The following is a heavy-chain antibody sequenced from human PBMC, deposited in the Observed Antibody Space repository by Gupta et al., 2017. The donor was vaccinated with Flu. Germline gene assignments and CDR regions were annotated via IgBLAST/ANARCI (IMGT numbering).Heavy chain of an antibody. CDR3: AKEIGAIGTPNFDY. D-gene: IGHD1-26*01. J-gene: IGHJ4*02. CDR2: SSKSGSGT. Sequence: EVQLLESWGGLVQPGGSLRLSCEASGFSYSSYAMSWVRQAPGKGLQWVSGSSKSGSGTYYADFVRGRFTISRDNSRNMLSLQMDSLRGDDTAVYYCAKEIGAIGTPNFDYWGRGTLVTVSS. V-gene: IGHV3-23*01. CDR1: GFSYSSYA.